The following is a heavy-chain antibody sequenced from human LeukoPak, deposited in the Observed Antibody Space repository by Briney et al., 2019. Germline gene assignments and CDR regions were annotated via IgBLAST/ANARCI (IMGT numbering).Heavy chain of an antibody. Sequence: SGGSLRLSCAASGFAFSSYAMRWVRQAPGKGLEWVSAISGSGGSTYYADSVKGRFTISRDNSKNTLYLQMNSLRAEDTAVYYCAKSPAAIIEDYYYYYYMDVWGKGTTVTVSS. CDR3: AKSPAAIIEDYYYYYYMDV. V-gene: IGHV3-23*01. CDR2: ISGSGGST. CDR1: GFAFSSYA. J-gene: IGHJ6*03. D-gene: IGHD2-2*02.